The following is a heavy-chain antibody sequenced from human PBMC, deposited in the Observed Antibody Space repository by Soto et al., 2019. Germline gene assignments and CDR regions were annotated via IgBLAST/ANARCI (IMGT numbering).Heavy chain of an antibody. CDR2: INAGNGNT. CDR3: ARGGSLYWYFDL. V-gene: IGHV1-3*01. J-gene: IGHJ2*01. Sequence: AASVKVSCKASGYTFTSYAMHWVRQAPGQRLEWMGWINAGNGNTKYSQKFQGRVTITRDTSASTAYMALSSLRSEDTAVYYCARGGSLYWYFDLWGRGTLVTVSS. CDR1: GYTFTSYA. D-gene: IGHD1-26*01.